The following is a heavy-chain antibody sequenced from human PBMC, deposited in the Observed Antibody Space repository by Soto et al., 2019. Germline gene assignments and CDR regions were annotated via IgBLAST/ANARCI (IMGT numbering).Heavy chain of an antibody. V-gene: IGHV4-59*01. CDR1: GGSISSYY. CDR3: AREDPYYYDSSGSYRAFDI. Sequence: SETLSLTCTVSGGSISSYYWSWIRQPPGKGLELIGYVYYSGSTNYNPSLKSRVTISVDTSKNQFSLKLSSVTAADTAVYYCAREDPYYYDSSGSYRAFDIGGQGTMVTVSS. J-gene: IGHJ3*02. CDR2: VYYSGST. D-gene: IGHD3-22*01.